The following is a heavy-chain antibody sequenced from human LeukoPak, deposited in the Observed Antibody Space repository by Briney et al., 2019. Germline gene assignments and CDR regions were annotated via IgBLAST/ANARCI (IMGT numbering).Heavy chain of an antibody. V-gene: IGHV3-73*01. D-gene: IGHD6-19*01. CDR1: GFTFSGSA. CDR3: TNMGRQWLVPGDY. Sequence: GGSLRLSCAASGFTFSGSAMHWVRQASRKGLEWVGRIRSKANSYATAYAASVKGRFTISRDDSKNTAYLQMNSLKTEDTAVYYCTNMGRQWLVPGDYWGQGTLVTVSS. CDR2: IRSKANSYAT. J-gene: IGHJ4*02.